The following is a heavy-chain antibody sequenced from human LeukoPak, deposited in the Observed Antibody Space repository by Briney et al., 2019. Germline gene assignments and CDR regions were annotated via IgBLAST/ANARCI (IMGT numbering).Heavy chain of an antibody. CDR1: GFTFSSYA. CDR2: ISGSGGST. V-gene: IGHV3-23*01. CDR3: ARDLNDYGGNSGFDY. J-gene: IGHJ4*02. Sequence: PGGSLRLSCAASGFTFSSYAMSWVRQAPGKGLEWVSAISGSGGSTYYADSVKGRFTISRDNSKNTLYLQMNSLRAEDTAVYYCARDLNDYGGNSGFDYWGQGTLVTVSS. D-gene: IGHD4-23*01.